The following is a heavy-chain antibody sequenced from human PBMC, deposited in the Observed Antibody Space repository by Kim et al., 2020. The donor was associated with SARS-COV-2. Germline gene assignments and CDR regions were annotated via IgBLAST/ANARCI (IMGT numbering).Heavy chain of an antibody. Sequence: SETLSLTCTVSGGSLSSYYWSWIRQPPGEGLEWIGYIYYSGSTNYNPSLKSRVTISVDTSKNQFSLKLSSVTAADTAVYYCARSPGWIGPWGQRTLATVSS. V-gene: IGHV4-59*13. CDR3: ARSPGWIGP. CDR1: GGSLSSYY. J-gene: IGHJ5*02. CDR2: IYYSGST.